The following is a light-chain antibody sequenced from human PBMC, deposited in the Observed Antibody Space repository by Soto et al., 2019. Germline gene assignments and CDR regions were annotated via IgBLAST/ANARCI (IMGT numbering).Light chain of an antibody. Sequence: DLQMTQSPSSLSASVGDRITITCRAGQSIGFFLNWYQQKPGKPPKLLIYATSSLQSGVPSRFSGSGSGTDFTLTITGLQPEDFAFYYCQQSHSTPFTFGPGTKVDSK. J-gene: IGKJ3*01. CDR2: ATS. CDR3: QQSHSTPFT. V-gene: IGKV1-39*01. CDR1: QSIGFF.